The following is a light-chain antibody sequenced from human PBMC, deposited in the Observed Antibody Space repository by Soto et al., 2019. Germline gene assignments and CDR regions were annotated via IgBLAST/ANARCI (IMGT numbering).Light chain of an antibody. J-gene: IGKJ1*01. CDR1: QSVYRNY. V-gene: IGKV3-20*01. CDR2: ATS. Sequence: SVFRQGRDTLCMIPGQRDALSDIASQSVYRNYLAWYQQKPGQAPRLLIYATSSRATDIPDRFSGSGSGTDFTLTISRLEPEDFAVYYCQQYGSSLWTFGQGTKVDIK. CDR3: QQYGSSLWT.